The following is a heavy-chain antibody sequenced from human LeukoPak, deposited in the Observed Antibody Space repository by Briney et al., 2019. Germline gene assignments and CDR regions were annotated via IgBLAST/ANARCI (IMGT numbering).Heavy chain of an antibody. D-gene: IGHD3-22*01. J-gene: IGHJ3*02. Sequence: PGRSLTLSCTASGFTFGDYAMSWVRQAPAKGLEWVGFIRSKAYGGTTEYAASVKGRFTISRDDSKSIAYLQMNSLKTEDTAVYYCTTVIRWRNDAFDIWGQGTMVTVSS. CDR3: TTVIRWRNDAFDI. CDR1: GFTFGDYA. CDR2: IRSKAYGGTT. V-gene: IGHV3-49*04.